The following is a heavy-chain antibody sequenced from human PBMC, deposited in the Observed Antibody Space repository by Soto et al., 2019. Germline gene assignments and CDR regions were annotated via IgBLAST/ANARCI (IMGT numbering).Heavy chain of an antibody. Sequence: SVKVSCKASGGTFSSYAISWVRQAPGQGLEWMGGIIAIFGTADYAQKFQGRVTITADESTSTAYMELSSLRSEDTAVYYCAKPQSIQDYYYGMDVWGKGTRVTFAS. CDR1: GGTFSSYA. CDR2: IIAIFGTA. CDR3: AKPQSIQDYYYGMDV. V-gene: IGHV1-69*13. D-gene: IGHD6-6*01. J-gene: IGHJ6*04.